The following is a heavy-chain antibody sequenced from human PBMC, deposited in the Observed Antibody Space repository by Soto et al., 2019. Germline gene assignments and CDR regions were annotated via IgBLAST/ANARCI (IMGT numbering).Heavy chain of an antibody. J-gene: IGHJ6*02. CDR3: AKDISGSYPYYYYYYGMDV. CDR1: GFTFSSYA. Sequence: GGSLRLSCAASGFTFSSYAMSWVRQAPGKRLEWVSAISGSGGSTYYADSVKGRFTISRDNSKNTLYLQMNSLRAEDTAVYYCAKDISGSYPYYYYYYGMDVWGQGTTVTVSS. V-gene: IGHV3-23*01. CDR2: ISGSGGST. D-gene: IGHD1-26*01.